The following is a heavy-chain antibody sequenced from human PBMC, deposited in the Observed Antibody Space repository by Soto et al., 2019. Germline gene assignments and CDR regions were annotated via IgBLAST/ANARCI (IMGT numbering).Heavy chain of an antibody. CDR2: SSGHSGVI. V-gene: IGHV1-18*01. J-gene: IGHJ4*02. Sequence: QLLQSGGEVKEPGASVKVSCRASGYTFSSYGISWVRQAPGQGLEWMGWSSGHSGVIKSAQKFQDRVIMTTDTSTSTGYMELRSLRPDDRAVYYCARAYSSNYYNDYFDYWGQGTLVTVSS. CDR1: GYTFSSYG. CDR3: ARAYSSNYYNDYFDY. D-gene: IGHD4-4*01.